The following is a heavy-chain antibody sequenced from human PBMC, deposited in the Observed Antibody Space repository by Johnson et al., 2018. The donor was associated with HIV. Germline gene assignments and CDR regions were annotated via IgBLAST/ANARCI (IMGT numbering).Heavy chain of an antibody. D-gene: IGHD3-22*01. CDR2: IRYDGSNK. CDR3: ARPITMIVVVTHDAFDI. J-gene: IGHJ3*02. Sequence: QVQLVESGGGVVQPGRSLRLSCAASGFTFSSYGMHWVRQAPGKGLEWVAFIRYDGSNKYYADSVKGRFTISRDNAKNTLYLQMNSLRAEDTAVYYCARPITMIVVVTHDAFDIWGQGTMVTVSS. V-gene: IGHV3-33*08. CDR1: GFTFSSYG.